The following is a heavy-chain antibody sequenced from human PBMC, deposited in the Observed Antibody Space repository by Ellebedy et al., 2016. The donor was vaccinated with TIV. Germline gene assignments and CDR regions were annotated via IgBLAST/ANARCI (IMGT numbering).Heavy chain of an antibody. J-gene: IGHJ4*02. V-gene: IGHV3-33*08. Sequence: GESLKIPCAASGFTFSSYGMHWVRQAPGKGLEWVAVIWFDGSNKYHADSVKGRFTISRDNSKNTLYLHMETLRVEDTAIYYWANGFYWGQGTLVSVSS. CDR1: GFTFSSYG. CDR3: ANGFY. D-gene: IGHD6-25*01. CDR2: IWFDGSNK.